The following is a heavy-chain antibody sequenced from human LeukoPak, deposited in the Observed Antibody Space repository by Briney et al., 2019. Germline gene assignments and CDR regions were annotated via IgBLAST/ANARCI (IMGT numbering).Heavy chain of an antibody. CDR3: ARVPAYYYYGMDV. V-gene: IGHV3-33*01. CDR1: GFTFSSYG. Sequence: PGGSLRLSCAASGFTFSSYGMHWVRQAPGKGLEWVAVIWYDGSNKYYADSVKGRFTISRDNSKNTLYLQMNSLRAEDTAVYYCARVPAYYYYGMDVWGQGTTVTVSS. CDR2: IWYDGSNK. J-gene: IGHJ6*02.